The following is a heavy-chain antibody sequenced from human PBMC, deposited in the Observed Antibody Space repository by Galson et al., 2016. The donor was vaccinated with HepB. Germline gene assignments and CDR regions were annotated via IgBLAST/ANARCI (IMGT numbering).Heavy chain of an antibody. Sequence: SETLSLTCAVSGGSISNSNWWSWVRQPPGKGLEWIGDIYHSGSTNYNPSLMSRVTISVDQSKNQFFLTLTSVTAADTALYYCATVRSGCSAASCYIDSWGQGTLVTVSS. J-gene: IGHJ4*02. D-gene: IGHD2-2*01. CDR1: GGSISNSNW. CDR2: IYHSGST. CDR3: ATVRSGCSAASCYIDS. V-gene: IGHV4-4*02.